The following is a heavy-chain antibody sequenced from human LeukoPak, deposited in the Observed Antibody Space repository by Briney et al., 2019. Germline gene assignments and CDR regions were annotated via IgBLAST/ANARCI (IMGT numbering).Heavy chain of an antibody. D-gene: IGHD3-22*01. J-gene: IGHJ4*02. V-gene: IGHV3-49*03. CDR2: IKSKAYGGTT. Sequence: GGSLRLPCTSSGFTFGDHAMSWFRQAPGKGLEWVGFIKSKAYGGTTQYAASVKGRFTISRDDSKNTLYLQMNSLKPEDTAVYSCTTDLVDSRGYYNRFDYWGQGTLVTVSS. CDR3: TTDLVDSRGYYNRFDY. CDR1: GFTFGDHA.